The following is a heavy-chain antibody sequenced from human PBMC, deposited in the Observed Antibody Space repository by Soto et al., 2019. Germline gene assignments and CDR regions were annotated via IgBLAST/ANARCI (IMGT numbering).Heavy chain of an antibody. D-gene: IGHD6-19*01. CDR3: AIDHYSSGVFDY. CDR2: IYYTGST. V-gene: IGHV4-39*02. J-gene: IGHJ4*02. CDR1: GGSISSSLYY. Sequence: TSETLSLTCTVSGGSISSSLYYWGWIRQPPGKGLEWIASIYYTGSTYSNPSLKSRVTISRDNAKNTLYLQMNSLRAEDTAVYYCAIDHYSSGVFDYWGQGTLVTVSS.